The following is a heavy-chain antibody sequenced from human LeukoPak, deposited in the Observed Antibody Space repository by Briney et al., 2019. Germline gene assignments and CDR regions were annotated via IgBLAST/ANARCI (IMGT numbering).Heavy chain of an antibody. CDR2: IYYSGST. D-gene: IGHD3-10*01. CDR3: ARGRQVSGSPIFDY. V-gene: IGHV4-31*03. J-gene: IGHJ4*02. CDR1: GGSISSGGYY. Sequence: SQTLSLTCTVPGGSISSGGYYWSWIRQHPGKGLEWIGYIYYSGSTYYNPSLKSRVTISVDTSKNQLSLKLSSVTAADTAVYYCARGRQVSGSPIFDYWGQGTLVTVSS.